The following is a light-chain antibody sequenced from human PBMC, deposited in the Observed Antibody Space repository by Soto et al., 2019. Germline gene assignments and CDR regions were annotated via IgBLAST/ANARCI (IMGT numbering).Light chain of an antibody. CDR3: SAYADDNNKDVV. CDR2: EIS. Sequence: QSALTQPPSASGSPGQSVTISCSGTSSDVGGYNYVSWYHQHPGKAPQLMIFEISKRPSGVPDRFSGSKSGNTASLTVSGRQAEDEDDYYCSAYADDNNKDVVFGGGTKLTVL. CDR1: SSDVGGYNY. J-gene: IGLJ2*01. V-gene: IGLV2-8*01.